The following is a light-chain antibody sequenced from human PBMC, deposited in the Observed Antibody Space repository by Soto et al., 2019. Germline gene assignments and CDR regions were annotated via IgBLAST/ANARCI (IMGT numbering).Light chain of an antibody. V-gene: IGKV3-15*01. J-gene: IGKJ1*01. CDR1: QSVSSN. CDR3: QHYNNWPRT. Sequence: EIVMTQSPATLSVSPGERATLSCRASQSVSSNLAWYQHKPGQAPRLLIYCASIRATGIPARFSGSGSGTEFTLTISSLQSEDFAVYYCQHYNNWPRTFGQGTKVEIK. CDR2: CAS.